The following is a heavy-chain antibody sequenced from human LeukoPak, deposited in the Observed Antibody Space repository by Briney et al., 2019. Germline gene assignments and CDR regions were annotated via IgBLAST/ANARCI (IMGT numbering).Heavy chain of an antibody. V-gene: IGHV1-46*01. CDR1: GYTFTSYY. Sequence: ASVKVSCKASGYTFTSYYMHWVRQAPGQGLEWMGIINPSGGSTSYAQKFQGRVTITADKSTSTAYMELSSLRSEDTAVYYCARDHYDSSGYWGQGTLVTVSS. J-gene: IGHJ4*02. D-gene: IGHD3-22*01. CDR3: ARDHYDSSGY. CDR2: INPSGGST.